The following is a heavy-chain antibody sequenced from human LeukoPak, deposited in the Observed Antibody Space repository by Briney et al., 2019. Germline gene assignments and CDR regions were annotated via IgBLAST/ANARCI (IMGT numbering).Heavy chain of an antibody. D-gene: IGHD3-3*01. Sequence: SVKVSCKASGGTFSSYAISWVRQAPGQGLEWMGGIIPIFGTANYAQKFQGRVTITTDESTSTAYMELSSLRSEDTAVCYCARDTYYDFWSGYRSYYYYMDVWGKGTTVTVSS. CDR3: ARDTYYDFWSGYRSYYYYMDV. CDR2: IIPIFGTA. J-gene: IGHJ6*03. CDR1: GGTFSSYA. V-gene: IGHV1-69*05.